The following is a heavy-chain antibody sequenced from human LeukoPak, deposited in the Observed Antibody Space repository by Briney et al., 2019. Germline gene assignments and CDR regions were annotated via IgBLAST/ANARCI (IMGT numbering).Heavy chain of an antibody. J-gene: IGHJ4*02. CDR1: GGSISSYY. V-gene: IGHV4-59*01. D-gene: IGHD5-12*01. CDR3: ARDHGATTPHFDY. Sequence: SETLSLTCTVSGGSISSYYWSWIRQPPGKGLEWIGYIYYSGSTNYNPSLKSRVTISVDTSKNQFSLKLSSVTAADTAVYYCARDHGATTPHFDYWGQGTLVTVSS. CDR2: IYYSGST.